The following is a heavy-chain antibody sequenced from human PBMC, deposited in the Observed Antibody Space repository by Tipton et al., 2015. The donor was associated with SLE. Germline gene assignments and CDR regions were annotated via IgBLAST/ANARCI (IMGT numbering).Heavy chain of an antibody. CDR1: GGSFSNYY. CDR3: ARHERWPHFDY. V-gene: IGHV4-34*01. J-gene: IGHJ4*02. Sequence: TLSLTCAVYGGSFSNYYWIWIRQPPGKGLEWIGDINHSGSTNYNSSLKSRVTISIDTPKNQFSLKLSSVTAADTAVYYCARHERWPHFDYWGQGTLVTVSS. D-gene: IGHD6-19*01. CDR2: INHSGST.